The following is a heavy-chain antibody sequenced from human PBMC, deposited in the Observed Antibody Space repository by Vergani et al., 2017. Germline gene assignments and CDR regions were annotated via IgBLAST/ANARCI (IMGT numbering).Heavy chain of an antibody. CDR1: GFTFSSYG. V-gene: IGHV3-33*01. D-gene: IGHD6-13*01. J-gene: IGHJ5*02. Sequence: VQLVESGGGVVQPGRSLRLSCAASGFTFSSYGMHWVRQAPGKGLEWVAVIWYDGSNKYYADSVKGRFTISRDNSKNTLYLQMNSLRAEDTAVYYCARDSIAAADRANRGNWFDPWGQGTLVTVSS. CDR3: ARDSIAAADRANRGNWFDP. CDR2: IWYDGSNK.